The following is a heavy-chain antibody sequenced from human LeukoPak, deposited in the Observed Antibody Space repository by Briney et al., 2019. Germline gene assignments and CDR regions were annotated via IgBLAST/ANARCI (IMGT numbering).Heavy chain of an antibody. CDR2: VNEVGGT. J-gene: IGHJ4*02. CDR3: ARARTRYCSSTSCYLSLRPFVDY. CDR1: IDSFSNYH. Sequence: SETLSLTCAVYIDSFSNYHWNWIRQTPSKGLEWIGEVNEVGGTNISPSLRNRVILSVDTSKNQFFLKLISVTVADTAVYYCARARTRYCSSTSCYLSLRPFVDYWGQGTLVTVSS. D-gene: IGHD2-2*01. V-gene: IGHV4-34*01.